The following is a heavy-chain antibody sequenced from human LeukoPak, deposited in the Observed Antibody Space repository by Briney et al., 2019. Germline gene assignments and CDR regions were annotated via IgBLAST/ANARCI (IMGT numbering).Heavy chain of an antibody. J-gene: IGHJ3*02. V-gene: IGHV1-18*01. CDR2: ISGYDGNT. CDR1: GYTFSRYG. Sequence: GASVKVSCKASGYTFSRYGISWVRQAPGQGLEWMGWISGYDGNTNYAQKLQGRVTMTTDTSTSTAYMELRSLRSDDTAVYFCARDGNDAFDIWGQGTMVTVSS. CDR3: ARDGNDAFDI.